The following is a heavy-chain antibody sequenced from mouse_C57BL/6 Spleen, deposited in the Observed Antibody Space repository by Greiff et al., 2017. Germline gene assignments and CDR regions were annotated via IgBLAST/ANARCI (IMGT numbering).Heavy chain of an antibody. CDR1: GYTFTSYW. J-gene: IGHJ4*01. CDR3: AREGMGRGYYAMDY. D-gene: IGHD4-1*01. CDR2: IYPGSGST. V-gene: IGHV1-55*01. Sequence: QVQLQQPGAELVKPGASVKMSCKASGYTFTSYWITWVKQRPGQGLEWIGDIYPGSGSTNYNEKFKSKATLTVDTSSSTAYMQLSSLTSEDSAVYYCAREGMGRGYYAMDYWGKGTSVTVSS.